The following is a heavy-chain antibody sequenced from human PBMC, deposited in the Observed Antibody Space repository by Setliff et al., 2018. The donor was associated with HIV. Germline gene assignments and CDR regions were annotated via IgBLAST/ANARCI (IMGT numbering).Heavy chain of an antibody. CDR3: ARHHELTAHGLFDS. V-gene: IGHV4-59*08. D-gene: IGHD1-7*01. CDR1: GGSISTYY. Sequence: PSETLSLTCTVSGGSISTYYWSWIRQPPGKGLEWIGSIYFTGSTYYNPSLKSRFTISVDVSKNQFSLKLTSVTAADTAVYYCARHHELTAHGLFDSWGQGTLVTVSS. J-gene: IGHJ4*02. CDR2: IYFTGST.